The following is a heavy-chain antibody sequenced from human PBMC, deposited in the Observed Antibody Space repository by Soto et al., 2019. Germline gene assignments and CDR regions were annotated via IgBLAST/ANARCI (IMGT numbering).Heavy chain of an antibody. J-gene: IGHJ3*02. Sequence: EVQLVESGGGLVKPGGSLSLSCAASGFTFSNAWMSCVRQAPGKGLEWVGRIKSKTDGGTTDYAAPVKGRFTISRDDSKNTVYLEMHRLKTDDAAVYYCTTRGPTPYGDDAFDIWGQGTMFTVSS. V-gene: IGHV3-15*01. D-gene: IGHD4-17*01. CDR2: IKSKTDGGTT. CDR1: GFTFSNAW. CDR3: TTRGPTPYGDDAFDI.